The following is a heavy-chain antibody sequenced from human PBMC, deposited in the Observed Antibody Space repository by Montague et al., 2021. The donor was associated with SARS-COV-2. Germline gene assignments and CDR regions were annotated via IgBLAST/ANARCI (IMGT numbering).Heavy chain of an antibody. CDR1: GFTFSNYA. V-gene: IGHV3-23*01. Sequence: SLRLSGAASGFTFSNYAMSWVRQAPGKGLEWVSAISGSGGSTYYADSVXGRFTISRDNSKNTLYLQMNSLRAEDTAVYYCAKDPHYDFWSGYYLDYWGQGTLVTVSS. CDR2: ISGSGGST. J-gene: IGHJ4*02. CDR3: AKDPHYDFWSGYYLDY. D-gene: IGHD3-3*01.